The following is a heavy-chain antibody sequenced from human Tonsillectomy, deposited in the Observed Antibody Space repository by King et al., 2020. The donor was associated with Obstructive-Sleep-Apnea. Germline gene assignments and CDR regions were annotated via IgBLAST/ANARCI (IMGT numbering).Heavy chain of an antibody. CDR1: GGSVSSGSYY. CDR3: ARDRDYGDYGDYYYYGMDV. CDR2: IYYSGST. J-gene: IGHJ6*02. V-gene: IGHV4-61*01. Sequence: QLQESGPGLVKPSETLSLTCTVSGGSVSSGSYYWSWIRQPPGKGLEWIGYIYYSGSTNYNPSLKSRVTISVDTSKNQFSLKLSSVTAADTAVYYCARDRDYGDYGDYYYYGMDVWGQGTTVTVSS. D-gene: IGHD4-17*01.